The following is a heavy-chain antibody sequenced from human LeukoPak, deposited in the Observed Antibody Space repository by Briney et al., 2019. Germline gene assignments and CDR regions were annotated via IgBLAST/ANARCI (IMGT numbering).Heavy chain of an antibody. J-gene: IGHJ4*02. CDR2: ISGSGGSK. CDR1: GFTFSSYA. CDR3: AKDRNPYYYDSKVDY. D-gene: IGHD3-22*01. Sequence: PGGSLRLSCAASGFTFSSYAMSWVRQAPGKGLEWVSAISGSGGSKYYAYSVKGRFTFSRDNAKNTLYLQMNSLRAEDTAVYYCAKDRNPYYYDSKVDYWGQGTLVTVSS. V-gene: IGHV3-23*01.